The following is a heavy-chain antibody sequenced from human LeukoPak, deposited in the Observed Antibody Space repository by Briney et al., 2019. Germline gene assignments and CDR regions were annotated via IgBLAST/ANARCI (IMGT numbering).Heavy chain of an antibody. J-gene: IGHJ5*01. D-gene: IGHD3-10*01. CDR1: GGSFSGYY. Sequence: SETLSLTCAVYGGSFSGYYWSWIRQPPGKGLEWIGEINHSGSTNYNPSLKSRVTISVDTSKNQFSMKLSSVTAADTAVYYCARRVGFYGSGSLNYFDPWGQGILVSVSS. CDR2: INHSGST. CDR3: ARRVGFYGSGSLNYFDP. V-gene: IGHV4-34*01.